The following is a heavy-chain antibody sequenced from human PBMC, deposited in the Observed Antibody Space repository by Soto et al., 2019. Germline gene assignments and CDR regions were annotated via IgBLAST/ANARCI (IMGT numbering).Heavy chain of an antibody. Sequence: PGESLKISCKGSGYSFAGYWITWVRQKPGKGLEWMGRIAPSDSQTYYSPSFRGHVTISATKSITTVFLQWRRLRASDTAMYYCARQIYDSDTGPNFQYYFDSWGQGTPVTVSS. CDR2: IAPSDSQT. CDR1: GYSFAGYW. D-gene: IGHD3-22*01. V-gene: IGHV5-10-1*01. J-gene: IGHJ4*02. CDR3: ARQIYDSDTGPNFQYYFDS.